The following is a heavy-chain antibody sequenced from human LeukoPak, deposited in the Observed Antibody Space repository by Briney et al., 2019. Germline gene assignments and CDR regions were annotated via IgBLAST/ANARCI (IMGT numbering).Heavy chain of an antibody. V-gene: IGHV4-30-2*01. D-gene: IGHD6-13*01. CDR1: GGSISSGGYS. Sequence: SQTLSLTCPVSGGSISSGGYSWSWTRQPPGKGLEWIGYIYHSGSTYYNPSLKSRVTVSVDRSKNQFSLKLSSVTAADTAVYYCARGTGIAVAGYYFDYWGQGTLVTVSS. CDR3: ARGTGIAVAGYYFDY. CDR2: IYHSGST. J-gene: IGHJ4*02.